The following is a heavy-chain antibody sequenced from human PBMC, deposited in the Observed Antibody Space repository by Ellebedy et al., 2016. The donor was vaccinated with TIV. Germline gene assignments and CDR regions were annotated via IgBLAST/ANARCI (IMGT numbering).Heavy chain of an antibody. CDR3: AAGNDGGWFDP. CDR2: IIPILGIP. J-gene: IGHJ5*02. Sequence: ASVKVSCKASGGTFGTYPISWVRQAPGQGLEWMGRIIPILGIPIYAQKFQDRVTITADKSTTTAYMDLSSLNSEDTAVYYCAAGNDGGWFDPWGQGTLVTVSS. D-gene: IGHD3-10*01. CDR1: GGTFGTYP. V-gene: IGHV1-69*02.